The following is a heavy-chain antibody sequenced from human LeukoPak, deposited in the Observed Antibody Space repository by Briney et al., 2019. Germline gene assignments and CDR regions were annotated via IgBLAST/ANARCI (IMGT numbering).Heavy chain of an antibody. CDR2: MNPNSGNT. V-gene: IGHV1-8*02. CDR1: GYTFTSYG. D-gene: IGHD3-22*01. CDR3: ARGPQYYYDSSGYFEDY. J-gene: IGHJ4*02. Sequence: ASVKVSCKASGYTFTSYGINWVRQATGQGLEWMGWMNPNSGNTGYAQKFQGRVTMTRNTSISTAYMELSSLRSEDTAVYYCARGPQYYYDSSGYFEDYWGQGTLVTVSS.